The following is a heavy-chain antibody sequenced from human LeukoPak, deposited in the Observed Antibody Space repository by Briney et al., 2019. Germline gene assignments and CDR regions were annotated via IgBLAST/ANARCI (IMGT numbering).Heavy chain of an antibody. CDR2: IYYSGST. J-gene: IGHJ6*03. D-gene: IGHD3-3*02. Sequence: SETLSLTCTVSGGSIGSGTYYWGWIRQSPGKGLEWIGSIYYSGSTNYNPSLKSRVTISVDTSKNQFSLKLSSVTAADTAVYYCARSISSRAHQYYYYYYMDVWGKGTTVTLSS. CDR3: ARSISSRAHQYYYYYYMDV. CDR1: GGSIGSGTYY. V-gene: IGHV4-39*07.